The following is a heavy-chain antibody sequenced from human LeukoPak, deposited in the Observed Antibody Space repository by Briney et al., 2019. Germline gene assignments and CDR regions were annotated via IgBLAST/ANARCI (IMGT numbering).Heavy chain of an antibody. CDR3: ASSGGSGSYRWMNWFDP. CDR1: GGSISSGGYY. D-gene: IGHD3-10*01. Sequence: SQTLSLTCTVSGGSISSGGYYWRWIRQHPGKGLEWIGYIYYSGSTYYNPSLKSRVTISVDTSKNQCSLKLSSVTAADTAVYYCASSGGSGSYRWMNWFDPWGQGTLVTVSS. V-gene: IGHV4-31*03. J-gene: IGHJ5*02. CDR2: IYYSGST.